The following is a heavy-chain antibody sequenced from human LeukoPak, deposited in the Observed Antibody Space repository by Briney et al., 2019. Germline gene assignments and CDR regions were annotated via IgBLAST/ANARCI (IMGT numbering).Heavy chain of an antibody. D-gene: IGHD4-11*01. CDR2: INWNGGST. V-gene: IGHV3-20*04. CDR1: GFTFDDYG. CDR3: ASTVTINYDYYYYYMDV. Sequence: PGGSLRLSCAASGFTFDDYGMSWVRQAPGKGLEWVSGINWNGGSTGYADSVKGRFTISRDNAKNSLYLQMNSLRAEDTALYYCASTVTINYDYYYYYMDVWRKGTTVTVSS. J-gene: IGHJ6*03.